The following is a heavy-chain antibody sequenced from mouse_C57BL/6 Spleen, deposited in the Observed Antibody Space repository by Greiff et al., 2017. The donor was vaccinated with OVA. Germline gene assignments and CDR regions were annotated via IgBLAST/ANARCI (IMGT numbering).Heavy chain of an antibody. J-gene: IGHJ1*03. CDR2: IDPEDGDT. D-gene: IGHD1-2*01. CDR1: GFNIKDYY. Sequence: EVQLQQSGAELVRPGASVKLSCTASGFNIKDYYMHWVKQRPEQGLEWIGRIDPEDGDTEYAPKFQGKATMTADTSSNTAYLQLSSLTSEDTAVYYCTTIPVITTASRGYFDVWGTGTTVTVSS. V-gene: IGHV14-1*01. CDR3: TTIPVITTASRGYFDV.